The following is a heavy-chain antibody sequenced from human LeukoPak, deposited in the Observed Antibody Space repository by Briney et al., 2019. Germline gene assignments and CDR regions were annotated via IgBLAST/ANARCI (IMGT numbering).Heavy chain of an antibody. Sequence: MPPETLSLTCTVSGGSISSGGYYWSWIRQHPGKGLEWIGYIYYSGSTYYNPSLKSRVTISVDTSKNQFSLKLSSVTAADTAVYYCAACEITMVRGAPWAFDPWGQGTLVTVSS. D-gene: IGHD3-10*01. CDR1: GGSISSGGYY. V-gene: IGHV4-31*03. CDR3: AACEITMVRGAPWAFDP. CDR2: IYYSGST. J-gene: IGHJ5*02.